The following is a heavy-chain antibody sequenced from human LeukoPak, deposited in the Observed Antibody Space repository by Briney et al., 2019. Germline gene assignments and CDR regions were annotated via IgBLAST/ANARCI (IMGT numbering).Heavy chain of an antibody. CDR1: GFTFSSYT. CDR2: ITTGGPNT. D-gene: IGHD1-26*01. Sequence: GGSLRLSCTASGFTFSSYTMSWVRQAPGKGLKWVSTITTGGPNTYYADSVKGRFTIPRDNSKSTLYLQMNSLRAEDTAVYYCAKETYSGSYFDYWGQGTLVTVSS. J-gene: IGHJ4*02. CDR3: AKETYSGSYFDY. V-gene: IGHV3-23*01.